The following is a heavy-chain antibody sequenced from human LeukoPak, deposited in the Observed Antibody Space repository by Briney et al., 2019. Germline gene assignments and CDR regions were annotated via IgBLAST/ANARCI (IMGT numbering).Heavy chain of an antibody. CDR1: GFTFSSYT. V-gene: IGHV3-21*01. J-gene: IGHJ4*02. CDR2: ISGSSRHK. D-gene: IGHD6-13*01. Sequence: GGSLRLSCAASGFTFSSYTMNWVRQAPGKGLEWVSSISGSSRHKYYADSVKGRFTISRDNAKNSLYLQMNSLRAEDTAVYYCARTAKFAAGYYIDYWGQGTLVTVSS. CDR3: ARTAKFAAGYYIDY.